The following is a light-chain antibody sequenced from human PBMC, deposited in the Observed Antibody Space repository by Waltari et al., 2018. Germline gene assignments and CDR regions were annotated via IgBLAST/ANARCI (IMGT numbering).Light chain of an antibody. V-gene: IGKV3-15*01. CDR2: GAS. J-gene: IGKJ1*01. CDR3: QQYDYWPT. Sequence: PPSCRARQSVRRNLAWYQQKFGQAPRLLIYGASTRATGIPARFSGSGSGTEFTLTISSLQSEDLAVYYCQQYDYWPTFGQGTKVEIK. CDR1: QSVRRN.